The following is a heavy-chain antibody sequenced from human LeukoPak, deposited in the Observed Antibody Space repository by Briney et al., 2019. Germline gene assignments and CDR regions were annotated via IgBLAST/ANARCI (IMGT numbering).Heavy chain of an antibody. V-gene: IGHV3-30*18. D-gene: IGHD6-19*01. CDR3: AKDPDYDLAVGYFDY. CDR2: TSYDGSNK. CDR1: GFTFSNYG. Sequence: GGSLRLSCAASGFTFSNYGMHWVRQTPGKGLEWVAVTSYDGSNKYCADSVKGRFTISRDNAKNSLYLQMNSLRAEDMALYYCAKDPDYDLAVGYFDYWGQGTLVTVSS. J-gene: IGHJ4*02.